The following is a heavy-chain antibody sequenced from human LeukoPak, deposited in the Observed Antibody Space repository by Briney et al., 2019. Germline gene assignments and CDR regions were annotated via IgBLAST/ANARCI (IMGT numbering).Heavy chain of an antibody. V-gene: IGHV1-2*02. CDR1: GYTFTGSY. J-gene: IGHJ4*02. D-gene: IGHD2-21*01. Sequence: ASVKVSCKASGYTFTGSYMHWVRQAPGQGLEWMGWINPNSGDTNYAQTFQGRVTMTRDTSINTAYMELSSLTSDDTAVYYCARAYCSGDCPAGGYWGQGALVSVSS. CDR3: ARAYCSGDCPAGGY. CDR2: INPNSGDT.